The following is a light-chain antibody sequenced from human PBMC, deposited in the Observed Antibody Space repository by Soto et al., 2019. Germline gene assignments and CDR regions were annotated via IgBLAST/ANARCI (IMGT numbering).Light chain of an antibody. CDR3: QSADSSGTYEV. J-gene: IGLJ1*01. V-gene: IGLV3-25*03. Sequence: SSELTQPPSVSVSPGQTARITCFGDALPKQYAYWYQQKPGQAPVVVIYKDSERPSGIPERFSGSSSGTTVTLTISGVQAEDEADYYCQSADSSGTYEVFGTGTKLTVL. CDR2: KDS. CDR1: ALPKQY.